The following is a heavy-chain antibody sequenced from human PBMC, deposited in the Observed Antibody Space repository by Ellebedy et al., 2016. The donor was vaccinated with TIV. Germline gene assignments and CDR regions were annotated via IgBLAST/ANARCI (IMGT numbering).Heavy chain of an antibody. Sequence: ASVKVSSKASGYTFTTYDINWVRQATGQGPEWLGWMNPTSGNARYTQKFQGRVTMTRDTSISTAYLELSSLTSEDTALYYCARGPTGYIDYWGQGTLVTVSS. CDR3: ARGPTGYIDY. J-gene: IGHJ4*02. CDR2: MNPTSGNA. V-gene: IGHV1-8*01. D-gene: IGHD3-9*01. CDR1: GYTFTTYD.